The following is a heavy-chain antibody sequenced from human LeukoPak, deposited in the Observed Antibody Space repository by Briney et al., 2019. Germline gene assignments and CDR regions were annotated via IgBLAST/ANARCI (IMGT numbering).Heavy chain of an antibody. D-gene: IGHD3-22*01. Sequence: GGSLRRSCAASGFTFDDYAMHWGRQAPGKGLEWVSLISGDGGSTYYADSVKGRFTISRDNSKNSLYLQMNSLRTEDTALYYCAKDFDSSGHGDYWGQGTLVTVSS. CDR1: GFTFDDYA. CDR3: AKDFDSSGHGDY. CDR2: ISGDGGST. J-gene: IGHJ4*02. V-gene: IGHV3-43*02.